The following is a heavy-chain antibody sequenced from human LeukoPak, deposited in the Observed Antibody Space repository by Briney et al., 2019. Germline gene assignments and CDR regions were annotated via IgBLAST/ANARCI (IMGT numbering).Heavy chain of an antibody. CDR3: ARSPLSTVAGDINNWFDP. D-gene: IGHD6-19*01. CDR2: IIPIFGTA. V-gene: IGHV1-69*01. Sequence: SVKVSCKASGGTFSSYAISWVRQAPGQGLEWMGGIIPIFGTANYAQKFLGRVTITADESTSTAYMELSSLRSEDTAVYYCARSPLSTVAGDINNWFDPWGQGTLVTVSS. CDR1: GGTFSSYA. J-gene: IGHJ5*02.